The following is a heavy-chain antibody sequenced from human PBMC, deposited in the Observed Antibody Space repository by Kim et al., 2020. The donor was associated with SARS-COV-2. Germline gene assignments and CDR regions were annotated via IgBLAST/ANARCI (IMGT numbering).Heavy chain of an antibody. Sequence: SETLSLTCTVSGVSVTSGDYYWSWIRQHPGKGLEWIAYILYNGGTYSSPSFKSRITMSIDTSKNQFSLNLSSVTAADTAVYYCAKTVRGLNYFDHWGLGTLVTVSS. J-gene: IGHJ4*02. CDR3: AKTVRGLNYFDH. CDR1: GVSVTSGDYY. D-gene: IGHD3-10*01. V-gene: IGHV4-31*03. CDR2: ILYNGGT.